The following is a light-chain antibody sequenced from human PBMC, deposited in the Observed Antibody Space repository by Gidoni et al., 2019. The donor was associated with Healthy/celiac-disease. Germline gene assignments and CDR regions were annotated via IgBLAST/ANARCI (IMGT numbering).Light chain of an antibody. CDR2: DVS. CDR1: STDVVGYNY. J-gene: IGLJ1*01. Sequence: QYALTQPASVSGSHGRAITISCTVTSTDVVGYNYVSCYQQHPGNAPKLMIYDVSHRPSGVSTLFSGSNSVNPASLTISGLQAEDEADYFCSSYTSSSTPHYVFGTGTKFTVL. CDR3: SSYTSSSTPHYV. V-gene: IGLV2-14*03.